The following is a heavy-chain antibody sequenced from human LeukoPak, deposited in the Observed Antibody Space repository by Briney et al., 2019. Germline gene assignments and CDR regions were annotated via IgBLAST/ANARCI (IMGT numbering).Heavy chain of an antibody. Sequence: ASVNVSCKASGYTFTSYDINWVRQATGQGLEWMGWMNPNSGNTGYAQKFQGRVTMTRNTSISTAYMELSSLRSEDTAVYYCARGNYYDFWSGYPYFDYWGQGTLVTVSS. D-gene: IGHD3-3*01. J-gene: IGHJ4*02. CDR3: ARGNYYDFWSGYPYFDY. V-gene: IGHV1-8*01. CDR1: GYTFTSYD. CDR2: MNPNSGNT.